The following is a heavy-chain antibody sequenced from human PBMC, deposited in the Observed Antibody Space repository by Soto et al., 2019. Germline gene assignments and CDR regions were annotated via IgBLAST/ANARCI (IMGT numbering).Heavy chain of an antibody. CDR1: GYTFTSYG. CDR3: ARGRYGDY. Sequence: QVHLVQSGAEVKKPGASVKVSCKGSGYTFTSYGITWVRQAPGQGLEWMGWISAHNGNTNYAQKFQGRVTVTRDTSTSTAYMELRSLRSDDTAVYYGARGRYGDYWGQGALVTVSS. D-gene: IGHD1-1*01. J-gene: IGHJ4*02. V-gene: IGHV1-18*01. CDR2: ISAHNGNT.